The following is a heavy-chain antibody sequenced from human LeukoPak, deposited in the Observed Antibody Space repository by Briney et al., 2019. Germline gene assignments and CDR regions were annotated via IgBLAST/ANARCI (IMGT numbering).Heavy chain of an antibody. J-gene: IGHJ4*02. V-gene: IGHV3-66*01. Sequence: GGSLRLSCAVSGITVSTNHMSWVRQAPGKGLEWVSVIYSSGNTYYADSVKGRFTISRDNSKNTLYLQITSLRAEDTAVYYCASMVRGTASGYWGQGTLVTVSS. CDR1: GITVSTNH. CDR3: ASMVRGTASGY. CDR2: IYSSGNT. D-gene: IGHD3-10*01.